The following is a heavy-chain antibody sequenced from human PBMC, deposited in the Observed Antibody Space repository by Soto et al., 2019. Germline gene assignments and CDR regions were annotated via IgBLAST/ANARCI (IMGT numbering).Heavy chain of an antibody. CDR1: GGTFSSSS. CDR3: AREGVRHSGGIDY. D-gene: IGHD3-16*01. CDR2: IIPIFGTA. J-gene: IGHJ4*02. V-gene: IGHV1-69*01. Sequence: QVQLVQSGAEVKKPGSSVKVSCKASGGTFSSSSINWVRQAPGQGLEWMGEIIPIFGTANYAQKFQGRVTITADESTITADMELSSLRAEDTSVYDCAREGVRHSGGIDYWGQGTLVTVSS.